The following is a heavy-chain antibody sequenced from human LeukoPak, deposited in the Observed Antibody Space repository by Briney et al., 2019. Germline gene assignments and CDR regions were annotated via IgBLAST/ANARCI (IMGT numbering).Heavy chain of an antibody. J-gene: IGHJ1*01. V-gene: IGHV4-59*01. CDR1: GGSISSYY. D-gene: IGHD6-13*01. CDR2: IYYSGSP. Sequence: SEALSLTCTLSGGSISSYYWSWIRQPPGKGLEWIGYIYYSGSPNYKPSLKSRVTMSLNTSKNQFSLELRSVTAADTAIYYCASHSATWYFQHWGQGTPVTVSS. CDR3: ASHSATWYFQH.